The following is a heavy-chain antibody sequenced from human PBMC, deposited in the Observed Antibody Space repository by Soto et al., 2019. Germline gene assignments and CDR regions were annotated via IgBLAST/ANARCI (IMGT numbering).Heavy chain of an antibody. CDR2: ISSSSTYI. CDR1: GFSFSSYS. Sequence: GGSLRLSCAASGFSFSSYSINWVRQAPGKGLEWLSSISSSSTYIYYADSVRGRFTISRDNAKNSVFLQMNSLRAEDTAVYYWARDWDLGVFPVAKTNPPYYGLDVWGQGATVTVSS. V-gene: IGHV3-21*01. D-gene: IGHD2-2*01. J-gene: IGHJ6*02. CDR3: ARDWDLGVFPVAKTNPPYYGLDV.